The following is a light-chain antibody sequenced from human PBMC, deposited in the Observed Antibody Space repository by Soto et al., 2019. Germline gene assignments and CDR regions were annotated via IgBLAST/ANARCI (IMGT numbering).Light chain of an antibody. J-gene: IGKJ5*01. CDR2: DAS. V-gene: IGKV3D-20*02. Sequence: IVLSKSPGTLSLSPRERATLSCRASQSVSSSYLVWHQQKPGQAPRLLIYDASSRPTDIPARFSGSGSGTDFTLTISSLEPEDFARYYCQQRSNWPITFGQGTRLEIK. CDR3: QQRSNWPIT. CDR1: QSVSSSY.